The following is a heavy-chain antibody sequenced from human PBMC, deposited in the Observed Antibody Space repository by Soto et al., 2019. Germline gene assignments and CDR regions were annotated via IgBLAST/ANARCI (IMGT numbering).Heavy chain of an antibody. CDR1: GGSISSYY. D-gene: IGHD6-13*01. V-gene: IGHV4-4*07. CDR2: IYTSGST. Sequence: SETLSLTCTVSGGSISSYYWSCIRQPAGKGLEWVVRIYTSGSTNYNPSLKSRVTMSVDTSKNQFSLKLSSVIAADTAVYYCAISIAAAGGLDYYYGMDVWGQGTTVTVSS. CDR3: AISIAAAGGLDYYYGMDV. J-gene: IGHJ6*02.